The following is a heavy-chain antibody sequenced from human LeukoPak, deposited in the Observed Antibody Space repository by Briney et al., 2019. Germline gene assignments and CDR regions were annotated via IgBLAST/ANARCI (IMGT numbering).Heavy chain of an antibody. CDR3: ARDRCASSSCYNQDAFDI. Sequence: SETLSLTCTVSGGSISSYYWSWIRQPPGKGLEWIGYIYYSGSTNYNPSLKSRVTISVDTSKNQFSLKLSSVTAADTAVYYCARDRCASSSCYNQDAFDIWGQGTMVTVSS. V-gene: IGHV4-59*01. D-gene: IGHD2-2*02. CDR1: GGSISSYY. CDR2: IYYSGST. J-gene: IGHJ3*02.